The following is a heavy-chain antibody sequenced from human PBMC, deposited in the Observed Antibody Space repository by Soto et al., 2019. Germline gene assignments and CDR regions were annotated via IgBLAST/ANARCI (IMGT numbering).Heavy chain of an antibody. J-gene: IGHJ6*03. CDR2: IGGSGTGT. CDR3: ARDVVERHYDPSFMDV. V-gene: IGHV3-23*01. Sequence: EVQLWESGGGLVQPGGSRRLSCAASGFTFSGYAMTWVRQAPGKGPEWVSSIGGSGTGTCYADSVKGRFTSSRDTSNNTLFLQMKSLRAEDTAVYDCARDVVERHYDPSFMDVWGKGTTVTVSS. CDR1: GFTFSGYA. D-gene: IGHD3-3*01.